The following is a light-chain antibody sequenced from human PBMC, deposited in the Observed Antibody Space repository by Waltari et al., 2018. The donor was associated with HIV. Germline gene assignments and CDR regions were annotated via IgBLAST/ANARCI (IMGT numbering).Light chain of an antibody. CDR2: EGS. Sequence: QSALTQPASVSGSPGQSITISCTGTSSDVGSYNLVSWYQQHPGKAPKLMIYEGSKRPSWVSNRFSGSKSGNTASLTISGLQAEDEADYYCCSYAGEDYVVFGGGTKLTVL. J-gene: IGLJ2*01. V-gene: IGLV2-23*01. CDR1: SSDVGSYNL. CDR3: CSYAGEDYVV.